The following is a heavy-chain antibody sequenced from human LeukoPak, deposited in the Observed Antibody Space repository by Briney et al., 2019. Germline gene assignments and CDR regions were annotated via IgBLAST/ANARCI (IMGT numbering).Heavy chain of an antibody. CDR3: ARDQGNWFDP. CDR2: IYHSGST. CDR1: GYSISSGYY. V-gene: IGHV4-38-2*02. J-gene: IGHJ5*02. Sequence: SETLSLTCTVSGYSISSGYYWGWIRQPPGKGLEWIGSIYHSGSTYYNPSLKSRVTISVDTSKNQFSLKLSSATAADTAVYYCARDQGNWFDPWGQVTLVTVSS.